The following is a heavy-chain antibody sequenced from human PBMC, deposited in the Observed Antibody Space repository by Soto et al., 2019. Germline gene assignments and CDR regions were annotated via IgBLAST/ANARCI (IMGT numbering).Heavy chain of an antibody. Sequence: QIHLEQSGPEXKXPGASVKVSCKASGYTFTSYGISWVRLAPGQGLEWMGWINIYGGGTNYAQKYQDRVTMTRDTSTNTVYLEMRSLTSDDTAIYYCARALYYYDNSGLAFWGQGTLVTVSS. CDR1: GYTFTSYG. J-gene: IGHJ4*02. CDR2: INIYGGGT. CDR3: ARALYYYDNSGLAF. V-gene: IGHV1-18*01. D-gene: IGHD3-22*01.